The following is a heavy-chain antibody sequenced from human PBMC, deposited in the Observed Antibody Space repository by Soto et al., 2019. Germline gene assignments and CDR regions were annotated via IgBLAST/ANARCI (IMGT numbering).Heavy chain of an antibody. D-gene: IGHD2-15*01. CDR2: FYYSGST. CDR1: GGSISSGDYY. CDR3: ARNMGGGYSGPYGMDV. J-gene: IGHJ6*02. V-gene: IGHV4-30-4*01. Sequence: PSETLSLTCTVSGGSISSGDYYWSWIRQPPGKGLEWIGYFYYSGSTYYNPSLKSRVTISVDTSKNQFSLKLGSVTAADTAVYYCARNMGGGYSGPYGMDVWGQGTTVTVSS.